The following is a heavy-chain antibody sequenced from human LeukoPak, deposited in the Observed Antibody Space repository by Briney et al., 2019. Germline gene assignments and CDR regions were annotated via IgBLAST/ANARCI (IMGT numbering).Heavy chain of an antibody. Sequence: PGGSLRLSCAASGFTFSRYDMSWVRQAPGKGLEWVSGISDTGESTYYVDSVKGRFTISRDNSNNMLYLEMNSLTAEDTALYHCAKDGRFTYAHDAFEIWGQGTTVTVSS. CDR2: ISDTGEST. D-gene: IGHD5-18*01. J-gene: IGHJ3*02. V-gene: IGHV3-23*01. CDR1: GFTFSRYD. CDR3: AKDGRFTYAHDAFEI.